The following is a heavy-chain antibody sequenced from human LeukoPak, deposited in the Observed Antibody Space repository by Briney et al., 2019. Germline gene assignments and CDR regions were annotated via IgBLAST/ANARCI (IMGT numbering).Heavy chain of an antibody. J-gene: IGHJ4*02. CDR3: ARSLGLAYCGGDCYPYHFDY. CDR1: GYTFTSYY. Sequence: ASVKVSCKASGYTFTSYYMHWVRQAPGQGLEWMGIINPSGGSTSYAQKFQGRVTMTRDTSTSTAYMELSRLRSDDTAVYYCARSLGLAYCGGDCYPYHFDYWGQGTLVTVSS. CDR2: INPSGGST. V-gene: IGHV1-46*01. D-gene: IGHD2-21*02.